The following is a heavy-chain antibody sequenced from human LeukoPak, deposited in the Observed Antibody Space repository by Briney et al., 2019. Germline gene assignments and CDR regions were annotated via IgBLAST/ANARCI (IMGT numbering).Heavy chain of an antibody. J-gene: IGHJ4*02. V-gene: IGHV3-30*04. CDR1: GFTFSSYA. Sequence: GGSLRLSCAASGFTFSSYAMHWVRQAPGKGLEGVAVISYDGSNKYYADSVKGRFTISRDNSKNTLYPQMNSLRAEDMAVYYCARDNLRGYSYGYAHDYWGQGTLVTVSS. CDR2: ISYDGSNK. D-gene: IGHD5-18*01. CDR3: ARDNLRGYSYGYAHDY.